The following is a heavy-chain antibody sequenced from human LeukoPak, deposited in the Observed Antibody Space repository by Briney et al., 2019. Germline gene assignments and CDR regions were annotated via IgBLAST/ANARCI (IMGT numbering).Heavy chain of an antibody. CDR2: MHPNSGDT. D-gene: IGHD1-14*01. CDR1: GYTFTGYY. Sequence: ASVKVSCKASGYTFTGYYIYWVRQAPGQGLEWMTWMHPNSGDTNYAQKFQGRVTMTWDTSISTAYMELSRLRSDDTAVYYCARDGEGRTNFDYWGQGTLITVSS. V-gene: IGHV1-2*02. J-gene: IGHJ4*02. CDR3: ARDGEGRTNFDY.